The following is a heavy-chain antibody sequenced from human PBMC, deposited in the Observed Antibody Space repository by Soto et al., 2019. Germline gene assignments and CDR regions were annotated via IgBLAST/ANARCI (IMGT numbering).Heavy chain of an antibody. D-gene: IGHD6-13*01. CDR3: ARGSKGSSWYAYWFDP. Sequence: QVQLVQSGAEVKKPGASVKVSCKASGYTFTSYDINWVRQATGQGLEWMGWMNPNSGNTGYAQKFQGSFTMTRNTSISTAYMEQSSLRSDDTAVYYWARGSKGSSWYAYWFDPWGQGTLVTVSS. V-gene: IGHV1-8*01. CDR1: GYTFTSYD. CDR2: MNPNSGNT. J-gene: IGHJ5*02.